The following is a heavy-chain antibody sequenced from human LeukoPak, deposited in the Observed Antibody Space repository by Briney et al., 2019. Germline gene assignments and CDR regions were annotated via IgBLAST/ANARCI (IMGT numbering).Heavy chain of an antibody. CDR3: ARADCSSTSCYTVDP. J-gene: IGHJ5*02. V-gene: IGHV4-38-2*02. Sequence: SETLSLTCTVSGDSISSANYYWGWVRQPPGKGLEWIGSIYHSGSTYYNPSLKSRVTISVDTSKNQFSLKLSSVTAADTAVYYCARADCSSTSCYTVDPWGQGTLVTVSS. CDR2: IYHSGST. CDR1: GDSISSANYY. D-gene: IGHD2-2*02.